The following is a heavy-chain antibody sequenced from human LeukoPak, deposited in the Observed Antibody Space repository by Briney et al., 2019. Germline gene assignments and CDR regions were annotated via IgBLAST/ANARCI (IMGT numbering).Heavy chain of an antibody. CDR1: GGSFSGYY. Sequence: TAETLSLTCAVDGGSFSGYYWSWIRQPPGKGLEWIGEINHSGSTNYDPSLKSRVTISVDTSKNQFSLKLSSVTAADTAVYYCARAHSESYYMDVWGKGTTVTASS. CDR2: INHSGST. V-gene: IGHV4-34*01. D-gene: IGHD4-11*01. J-gene: IGHJ6*03. CDR3: ARAHSESYYMDV.